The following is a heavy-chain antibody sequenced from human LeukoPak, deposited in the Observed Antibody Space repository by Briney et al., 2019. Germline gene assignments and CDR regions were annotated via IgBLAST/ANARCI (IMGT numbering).Heavy chain of an antibody. CDR2: ISAYNGNT. CDR1: GYTFTSYG. J-gene: IGHJ6*02. V-gene: IGHV1-18*01. Sequence: ASVTVSCKASGYTFTSYGISWVRQAPGQGLEWMGWISAYNGNTNYAQKLQGRVTMTTDTSTSTAYMELRSLRSDDTAVYYCAREGDSSGWYEYYYYGMDVWGQGTTVTVSS. D-gene: IGHD6-19*01. CDR3: AREGDSSGWYEYYYYGMDV.